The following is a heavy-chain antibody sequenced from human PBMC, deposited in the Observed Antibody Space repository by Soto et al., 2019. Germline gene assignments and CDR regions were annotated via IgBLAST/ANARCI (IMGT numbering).Heavy chain of an antibody. V-gene: IGHV1-3*01. J-gene: IGHJ5*02. D-gene: IGHD3-22*01. CDR3: AMYYYDSSGYRFDP. CDR1: VYTYTSYA. CDR2: INAGNGNT. Sequence: ASVKVSCKASVYTYTSYAMHWVRQAPGQRLEWMGWINAGNGNTKYSQKFQGRVTITRDTSASTAYMELSSLRSEDTAVYYCAMYYYDSSGYRFDPWGQGTLVTVSS.